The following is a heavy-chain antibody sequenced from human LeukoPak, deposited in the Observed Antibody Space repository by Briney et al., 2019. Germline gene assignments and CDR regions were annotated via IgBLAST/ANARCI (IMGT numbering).Heavy chain of an antibody. CDR3: ARGEPRVLFVVVPAAKGWFDP. CDR2: INHSGST. V-gene: IGHV4-34*01. CDR1: GGSFSGYY. Sequence: SETLPLTCAVYGGSFSGYYWSWIRQPPGKGLEWIGEINHSGSTNYNPSLKSRVTISVDTSKNQFSLKLSSVTAADTAVYYCARGEPRVLFVVVPAAKGWFDPWGQGTLVTVSS. D-gene: IGHD2-2*01. J-gene: IGHJ5*02.